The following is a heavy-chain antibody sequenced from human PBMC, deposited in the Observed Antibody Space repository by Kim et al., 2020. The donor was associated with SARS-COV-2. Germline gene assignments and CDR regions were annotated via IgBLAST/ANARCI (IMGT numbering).Heavy chain of an antibody. V-gene: IGHV4-61*01. D-gene: IGHD2-15*01. CDR1: GGSVSSGSYY. CDR3: ARAVACSGGSCYLEESPHDAFDI. CDR2: IYYSGST. Sequence: SETLSLTCTVSGGSVSSGSYYWSWIRQPPGKGLEWIGYIYYSGSTNYNPSLKSRVTISVDTSKNQFSLKLSSVTAADTAVYYCARAVACSGGSCYLEESPHDAFDIWGQGTMVTVSS. J-gene: IGHJ3*02.